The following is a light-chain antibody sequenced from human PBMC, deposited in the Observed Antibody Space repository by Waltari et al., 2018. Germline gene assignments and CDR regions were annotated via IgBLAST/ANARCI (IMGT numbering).Light chain of an antibody. J-gene: IGLJ1*01. CDR3: AAWDDSLNEFV. Sequence: QSVLTQPPSASGTPGQRVTISCSGSSSNIESNTVDWYQQLPGTAPKLLIDGAYQRPSGVPDRFSGSKSGTSASLAIRGLQSEDEADYYCAAWDDSLNEFVFGTGTKVTVL. CDR1: SSNIESNT. CDR2: GAY. V-gene: IGLV1-44*01.